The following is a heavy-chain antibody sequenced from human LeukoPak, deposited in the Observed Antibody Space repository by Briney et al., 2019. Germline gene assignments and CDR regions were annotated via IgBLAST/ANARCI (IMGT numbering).Heavy chain of an antibody. CDR3: ARDDSGSGYFHY. V-gene: IGHV3-53*01. Sequence: GGSLRLSCAASGFTISRYTMVWVRQAPGKGLEWVSAIYSGGSTYHADSVKGRFTISRDNSRNTLYLQMNSLGAEDTAVYYCARDDSGSGYFHYWGEGTLVTVSS. J-gene: IGHJ4*02. CDR2: IYSGGST. D-gene: IGHD3-10*01. CDR1: GFTISRYT.